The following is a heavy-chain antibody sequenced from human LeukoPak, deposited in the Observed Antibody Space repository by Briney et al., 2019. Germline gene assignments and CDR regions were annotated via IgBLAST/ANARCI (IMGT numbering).Heavy chain of an antibody. V-gene: IGHV1-8*01. CDR3: ARMYCGGDCYPEDYYYYGMDV. Sequence: GASVKVSFKASGYTFTSYDINWVRQATGQGLEWMGWMNPNSGNTGYAQKFQGRVTMTRNTSISTAYMELSSLRSEDTAVYYCARMYCGGDCYPEDYYYYGMDVWGQGTTVTVSS. J-gene: IGHJ6*02. CDR1: GYTFTSYD. D-gene: IGHD2-21*02. CDR2: MNPNSGNT.